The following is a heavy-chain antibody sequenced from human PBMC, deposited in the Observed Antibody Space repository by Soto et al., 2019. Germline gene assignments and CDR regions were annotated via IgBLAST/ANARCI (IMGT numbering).Heavy chain of an antibody. CDR1: GYTFTSYG. V-gene: IGHV1-46*03. Sequence: GASVKVSCKASGYTFTSYGISWVRQAPGQGLEWMGIINPSGGSTSYAQKFQGRVTMTRDTSTSTVYMELSSLRSEDTAVYYCARELTVTSLGYWGQGTLVTVSS. D-gene: IGHD4-17*01. CDR2: INPSGGST. CDR3: ARELTVTSLGY. J-gene: IGHJ4*02.